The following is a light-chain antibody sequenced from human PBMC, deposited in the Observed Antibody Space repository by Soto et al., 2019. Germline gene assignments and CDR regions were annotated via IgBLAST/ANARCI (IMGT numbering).Light chain of an antibody. CDR1: QSVRGY. V-gene: IGKV3-11*01. CDR3: QQRASFPLT. Sequence: EIVLTQSPATLSLSPGERATISCRTSQSVRGYLAWYQQKPGQAPRLLIYDVSKRVTGIPARFSGSGSGTDFTLTISSLEPEDFGIFYCQQRASFPLTFGGGTKVEIK. J-gene: IGKJ4*01. CDR2: DVS.